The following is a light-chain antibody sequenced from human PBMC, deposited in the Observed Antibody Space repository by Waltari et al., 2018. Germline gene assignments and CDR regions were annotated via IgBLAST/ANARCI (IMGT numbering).Light chain of an antibody. V-gene: IGLV1-40*01. CDR2: GST. CDR1: ASTTGPVLR. J-gene: IGLJ3*02. CDR3: QSYDTSLTVV. Sequence: QSVLTQPPSVSGAPGQRVPIPGTGCASTTGPVLRVPLYPQVPRTAPKLLIYGSTSRPLGVPDRFFGSTSGTSASLTITGLQAEDEGDYYCQSYDTSLTVVFGGGTKLTVL.